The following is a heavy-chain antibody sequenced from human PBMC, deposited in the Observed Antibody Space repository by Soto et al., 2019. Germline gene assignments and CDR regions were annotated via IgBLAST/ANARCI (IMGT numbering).Heavy chain of an antibody. CDR3: ATFWSGYYRIGMDV. Sequence: PGGSLRLSCAASGFTFRSYGMHWVRQAPGKGLEWVAVIWYDGSNKYYADSVKGRFTISRDNSKNTLYLQMNSLRAEDTAVYYCATFWSGYYRIGMDVWGQGTTVTVSS. CDR2: IWYDGSNK. J-gene: IGHJ6*02. CDR1: GFTFRSYG. D-gene: IGHD3-3*01. V-gene: IGHV3-33*01.